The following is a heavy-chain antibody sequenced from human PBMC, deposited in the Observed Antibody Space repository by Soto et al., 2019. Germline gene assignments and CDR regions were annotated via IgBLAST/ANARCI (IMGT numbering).Heavy chain of an antibody. J-gene: IGHJ6*02. CDR1: GFTFSSYA. D-gene: IGHD2-2*01. CDR3: AKEGPAASSGHYGMDV. CDR2: ISGSGGST. V-gene: IGHV3-23*01. Sequence: GGSLRLSCATSGFTFSSYAMSWVRQAPGKGLEWVSAISGSGGSTYYADSVKGRFTISRDNSKNTLYLQMNSLRAEDTAVYYCAKEGPAASSGHYGMDVWGQGTTVTVSS.